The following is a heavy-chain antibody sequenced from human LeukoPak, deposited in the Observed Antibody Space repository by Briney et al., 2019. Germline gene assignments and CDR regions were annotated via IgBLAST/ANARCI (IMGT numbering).Heavy chain of an antibody. Sequence: ASVKVSCKASGYTFSDYYIHWVRQAPGQGLEWMGWLNPDSGGTNYAQKFQGRVGMTRDTSLATAYMELSWLRSDDTAVYFCARDGIIAAAVHFDSWGQGTLVTVS. V-gene: IGHV1-2*02. J-gene: IGHJ4*02. D-gene: IGHD6-13*01. CDR1: GYTFSDYY. CDR3: ARDGIIAAAVHFDS. CDR2: LNPDSGGT.